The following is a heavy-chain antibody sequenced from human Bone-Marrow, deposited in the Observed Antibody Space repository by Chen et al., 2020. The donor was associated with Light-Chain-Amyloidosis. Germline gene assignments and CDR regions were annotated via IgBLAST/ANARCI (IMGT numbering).Heavy chain of an antibody. CDR2: IYTSGST. CDR3: ARSYDSSGYLAYYFDY. J-gene: IGHJ4*02. D-gene: IGHD3-22*01. CDR1: GGSISSYY. V-gene: IGHV4-4*07. Sequence: QVQLQESGPGLVKPSETLSLTCTVSGGSISSYYWSWIRQPAGKGLEWIGRIYTSGSTNYNPSLKSRATMSVDTSKNQFSLKLSSVTAADTAVYYCARSYDSSGYLAYYFDYWGQGTLVTVSS.